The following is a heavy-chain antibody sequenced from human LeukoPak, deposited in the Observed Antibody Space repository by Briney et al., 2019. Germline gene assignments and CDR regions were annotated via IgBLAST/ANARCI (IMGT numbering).Heavy chain of an antibody. CDR1: GFTFSSYA. CDR2: VSGSGSST. J-gene: IGHJ3*02. CDR3: ARGNYDFWSGYQKVGGAFDI. D-gene: IGHD3-3*01. Sequence: GGSLRLSCAASGFTFSSYAMTWVRQAPGKGLEWVSAVSGSGSSTYYADSVKGRFTISRDNAKNSLYLQMNSLRDEDTAVYYCARGNYDFWSGYQKVGGAFDIWGQGTMVTVSS. V-gene: IGHV3-23*01.